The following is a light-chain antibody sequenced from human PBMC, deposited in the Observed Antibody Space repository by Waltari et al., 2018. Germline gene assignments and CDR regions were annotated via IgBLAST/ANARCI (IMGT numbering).Light chain of an antibody. CDR3: CSYAGSAISV. CDR1: TSDVGKSNL. Sequence: QSALTQTAAVSGSPGQSITISCTGTTSDVGKSNLVSWYQPHPGKAPTLIIYDVNKRPSGVSNRFSGSKSGNTASLTISGLQAADEAEYYCCSYAGSAISVFGGGTKLTVL. V-gene: IGLV2-23*02. CDR2: DVN. J-gene: IGLJ3*02.